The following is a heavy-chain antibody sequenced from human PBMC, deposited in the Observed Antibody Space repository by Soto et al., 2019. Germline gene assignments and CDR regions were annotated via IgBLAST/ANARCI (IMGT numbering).Heavy chain of an antibody. D-gene: IGHD6-6*01. V-gene: IGHV3-48*02. Sequence: EVQLVESGGDLVQPGGSLRLSCAASGFTFSTYGMNWVRQAPGKGLEWVSYISSGSSTIYYADSVKGRPTISRDNAKNSLYLQMNSLSDEDMAVYYCARDSASYSSSSGSYWYFDLWGRGTLVTVSS. CDR3: ARDSASYSSSSGSYWYFDL. CDR2: ISSGSSTI. J-gene: IGHJ2*01. CDR1: GFTFSTYG.